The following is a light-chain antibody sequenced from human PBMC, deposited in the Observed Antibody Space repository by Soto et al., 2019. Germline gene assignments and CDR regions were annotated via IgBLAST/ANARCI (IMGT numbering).Light chain of an antibody. CDR3: SSYAGSDNFV. CDR1: SSDVGGYNY. CDR2: EVS. V-gene: IGLV2-8*01. Sequence: QSALTQPPSASGSPGQSVTISCTGTSSDVGGYNYVSWYQQHSGKAPKLMIYEVSKRPSGVPDRFSGSKSGNTASLTVSGLQAEDEADYYSSSYAGSDNFVFGGGTKLTVL. J-gene: IGLJ2*01.